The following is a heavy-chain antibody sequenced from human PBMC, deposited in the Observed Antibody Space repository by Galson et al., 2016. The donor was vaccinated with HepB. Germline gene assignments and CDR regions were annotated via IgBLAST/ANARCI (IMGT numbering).Heavy chain of an antibody. D-gene: IGHD5-24*01. V-gene: IGHV3-48*03. Sequence: SLRLSCAASGFTFSNYEMNWVRQAPGKGLEWISYISNSGSTIYYADSVKGRFTISRDILKNSLFLQMNSLRAEDTAVYFCARDERSGYIYPSYYYHGMDVWGQGTGVTVSS. CDR1: GFTFSNYE. CDR3: ARDERSGYIYPSYYYHGMDV. CDR2: ISNSGSTI. J-gene: IGHJ6*02.